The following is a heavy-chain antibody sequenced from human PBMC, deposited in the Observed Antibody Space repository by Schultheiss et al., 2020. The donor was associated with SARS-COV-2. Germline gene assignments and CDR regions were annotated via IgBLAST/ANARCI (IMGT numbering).Heavy chain of an antibody. CDR3: ARGIGIALSYAFDI. CDR2: IWYDGSNK. D-gene: IGHD2/OR15-2a*01. Sequence: GGSLRLSCAASGFTFSSYGMHWVRQAPGKGLEWVAVIWYDGSNKYYADSVKGRFTISRDNSKNTLYLQMNSLRAEDTAVYYCARGIGIALSYAFDIWGQGTVVTVSS. CDR1: GFTFSSYG. J-gene: IGHJ3*02. V-gene: IGHV3-33*01.